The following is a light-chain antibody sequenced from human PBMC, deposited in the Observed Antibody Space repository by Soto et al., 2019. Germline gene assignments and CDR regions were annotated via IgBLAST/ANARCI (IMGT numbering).Light chain of an antibody. V-gene: IGLV1-36*01. Sequence: QSVLNQPPSVSEAPRQTDIISCPVSNCNIGDYAVDWYQQLHGKAPKLLIYYDDSRSSGVSDRFSVSNSATSASLAIIGRQSEDEADYYCSAWDDRMNGFVFGSGTKVTVL. CDR3: SAWDDRMNGFV. CDR2: YDD. J-gene: IGLJ1*01. CDR1: NCNIGDYA.